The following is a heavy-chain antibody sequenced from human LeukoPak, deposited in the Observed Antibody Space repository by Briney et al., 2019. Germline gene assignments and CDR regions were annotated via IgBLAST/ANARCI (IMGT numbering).Heavy chain of an antibody. Sequence: KPGGSLRLSCAASGFTFSSYAMSWVRQAPGKGLEWVSAISGSGGSTYYADSVKGRFTISRDNSKNTLYLQMNSLRAEDTAVYYCAKEAVYCSGGSCYLYYFDYWGQGTLVTVSS. CDR2: ISGSGGST. CDR1: GFTFSSYA. V-gene: IGHV3-23*01. D-gene: IGHD2-15*01. CDR3: AKEAVYCSGGSCYLYYFDY. J-gene: IGHJ4*02.